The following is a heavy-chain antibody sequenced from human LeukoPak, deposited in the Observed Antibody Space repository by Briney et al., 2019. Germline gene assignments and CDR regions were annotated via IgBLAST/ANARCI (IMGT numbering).Heavy chain of an antibody. CDR3: AKGPVVPVATYYFDY. CDR1: AFTFRPYA. Sequence: GGSLRLSCAASAFTFRPYAMIWVRQAPGKGLEWVSAISGSGGDTFYADSVKGRFTISRDNSKNTMYLQMNSLRAEDTATYYCAKGPVVPVATYYFDYWGQGTLVTVST. CDR2: ISGSGGDT. D-gene: IGHD2-2*01. J-gene: IGHJ4*02. V-gene: IGHV3-23*01.